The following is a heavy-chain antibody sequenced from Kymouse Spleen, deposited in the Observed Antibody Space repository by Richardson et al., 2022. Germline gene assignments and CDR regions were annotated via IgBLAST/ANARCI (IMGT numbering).Heavy chain of an antibody. CDR1: GFTFSGSA. CDR3: TRSSSTSCVNWFDP. V-gene: IGHV3-73*02. Sequence: EVQLVESGGGLVQPGGSLKLSCAASGFTFSGSAMHWVRQASGKGLEWVGRIRSKANSYATAYAASVKGRFTISRDDSKNTAYLQMNSLKTEDTAVYYCTRSSSTSCVNWFDPWGQGTLVTVSS. J-gene: IGHJ5*02. D-gene: IGHD2-2*02. CDR2: IRSKANSYAT.